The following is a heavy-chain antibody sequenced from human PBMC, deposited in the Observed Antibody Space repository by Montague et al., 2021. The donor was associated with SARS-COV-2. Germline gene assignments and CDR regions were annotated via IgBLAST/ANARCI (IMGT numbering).Heavy chain of an antibody. Sequence: SETLSLTCTVSGASISRSSYYWGWIRQPPGKGLDWIGNIYYSGNTHYNPSLKSRVTISVDTSKNQFSLTLSSVTAADTATYYCARRGNSGDVIDYWGQGTLVTVSS. J-gene: IGHJ4*02. D-gene: IGHD1-7*01. CDR1: GASISRSSYY. CDR2: IYYSGNT. V-gene: IGHV4-39*01. CDR3: ARRGNSGDVIDY.